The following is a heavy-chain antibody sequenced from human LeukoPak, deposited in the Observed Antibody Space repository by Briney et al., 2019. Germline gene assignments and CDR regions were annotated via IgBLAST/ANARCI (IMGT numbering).Heavy chain of an antibody. D-gene: IGHD2-15*01. J-gene: IGHJ3*02. CDR2: INSDGLIT. Sequence: GGSLRLSCAASGFTFSNYWMHWVRQAPGKGLVWVSRINSDGLITNYADSVKGRFTVSRDNPKSTLYLQMNSLRVEDTAVYYCVREGGGSFLDSFDIWGQGKLVTVSS. V-gene: IGHV3-74*01. CDR3: VREGGGSFLDSFDI. CDR1: GFTFSNYW.